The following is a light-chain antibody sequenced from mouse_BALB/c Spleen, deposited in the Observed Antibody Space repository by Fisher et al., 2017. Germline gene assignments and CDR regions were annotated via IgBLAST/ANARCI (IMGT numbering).Light chain of an antibody. Sequence: IVMTQTPALMSASPGEKVTMTCSASSSVSYMHWFQQKPGTSPKLWIYSTSNLASGVPARFSGSGSGTSYSLTISRMEAEDAATYYCQQWSSNPLTFGAGTKLELK. CDR1: SSVSY. CDR3: QQWSSNPLT. CDR2: STS. J-gene: IGKJ5*01. V-gene: IGKV4-57*01.